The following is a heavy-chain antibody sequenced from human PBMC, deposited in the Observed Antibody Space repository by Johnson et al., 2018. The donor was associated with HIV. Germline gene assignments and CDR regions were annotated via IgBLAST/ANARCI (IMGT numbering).Heavy chain of an antibody. CDR3: AFIEYSSLDAFDI. Sequence: VQLVESGGGFVHPGGSLRLSCAASGFTFDDYAMHWVRQGPGKGLEWVAGIGWNGLTIGYADSVKGRFTISQDTSKNTLYLQMNSLRPEDTAVYYCAFIEYSSLDAFDIWGQGTMVTVSS. CDR2: IGWNGLTI. CDR1: GFTFDDYA. D-gene: IGHD6-6*01. J-gene: IGHJ3*02. V-gene: IGHV3-9*01.